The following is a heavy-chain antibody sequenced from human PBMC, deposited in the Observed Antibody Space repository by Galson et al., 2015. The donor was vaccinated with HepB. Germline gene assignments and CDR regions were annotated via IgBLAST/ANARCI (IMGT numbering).Heavy chain of an antibody. J-gene: IGHJ4*02. D-gene: IGHD6-19*01. CDR2: ISSNGGST. CDR1: GFTFSSYA. V-gene: IGHV3-64D*06. CDR3: VKAGWQWLVANPS. Sequence: SLRLSCAASGFTFSSYAMHWVRQAPGKGLDYVSAISSNGGSTYYADSVKGRFTISRDNSKNTLYLQMSSLRAEDTAVYYCVKAGWQWLVANPSWGQGTLVTVSS.